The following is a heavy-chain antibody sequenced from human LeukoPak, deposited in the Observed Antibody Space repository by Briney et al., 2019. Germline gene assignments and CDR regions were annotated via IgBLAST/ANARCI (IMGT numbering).Heavy chain of an antibody. V-gene: IGHV4-34*01. CDR3: ARGWYNYGSKTDS. Sequence: PSETLSLTCAVYGGSFSGYYWSWIRQSPGTGLEWIGEINHGGSTNYNPSLMSRVSISANSSNNYFSLRLSSVTAADTAVYYCARGWYNYGSKTDSWGQGTLVTVSS. D-gene: IGHD3-10*01. CDR1: GGSFSGYY. CDR2: INHGGST. J-gene: IGHJ5*01.